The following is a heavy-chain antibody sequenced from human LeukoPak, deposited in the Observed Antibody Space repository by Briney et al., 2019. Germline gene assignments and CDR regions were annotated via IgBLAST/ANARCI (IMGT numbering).Heavy chain of an antibody. CDR2: IRSKANSYAT. D-gene: IGHD6-19*01. Sequence: GGSLRLSCAASGFTFSGSAMHWVRQASGKGLEWVGRIRSKANSYATAYAASVKGRFTISRDDSKNTAYLQMNSLKTEDTAVYYCTRDHYSSGWGYYYYFMDVWGKGTTVTVSS. J-gene: IGHJ6*03. V-gene: IGHV3-73*01. CDR1: GFTFSGSA. CDR3: TRDHYSSGWGYYYYFMDV.